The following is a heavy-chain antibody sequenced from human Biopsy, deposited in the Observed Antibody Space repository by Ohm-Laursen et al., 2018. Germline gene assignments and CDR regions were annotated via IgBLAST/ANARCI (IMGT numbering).Heavy chain of an antibody. CDR3: ARAYYYGAGGFYSPWMEV. CDR1: GASDNTFVFY. V-gene: IGHV4-61*08. Sequence: SETLSLTCAVSGASDNTFVFYWACIRQPPGKGLEWIGYIFYSGNTKSNLSLQRRVRLSLDTANNQFSLPLGSVSAADTATYYCARAYYYGAGGFYSPWMEVWGQGTTVSVS. CDR2: IFYSGNT. D-gene: IGHD3-10*01. J-gene: IGHJ6*02.